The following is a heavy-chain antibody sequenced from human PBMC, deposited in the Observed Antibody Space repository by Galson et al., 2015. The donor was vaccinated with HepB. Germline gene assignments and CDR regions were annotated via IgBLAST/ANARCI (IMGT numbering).Heavy chain of an antibody. V-gene: IGHV3-66*04. CDR2: IYSGGST. J-gene: IGHJ4*02. CDR1: GFTVSSNY. CDR3: AIQYYYGSGSYTLPNY. Sequence: SLRLSCAASGFTVSSNYMSWVRQAPGKGLEWVSVIYSGGSTYYADSVKGRSTISRDNSKNTLYLQMNSLRAEDTAVYYCAIQYYYGSGSYTLPNYWGQGTLVTVSS. D-gene: IGHD3-10*01.